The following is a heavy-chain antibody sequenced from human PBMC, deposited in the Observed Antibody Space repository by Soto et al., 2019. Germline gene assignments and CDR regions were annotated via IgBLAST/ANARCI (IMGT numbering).Heavy chain of an antibody. CDR3: ANSNWFDP. Sequence: PSDTLSLTCTVSGGSISSYYWSWIRQPPGKGLEWIGYIYYSGSTNYNPSLKSRVTISVDTSKNQFSLKLSSVTAADTAVYYCANSNWFDPWGQGTLVTVSS. CDR2: IYYSGST. V-gene: IGHV4-59*08. CDR1: GGSISSYY. J-gene: IGHJ5*02.